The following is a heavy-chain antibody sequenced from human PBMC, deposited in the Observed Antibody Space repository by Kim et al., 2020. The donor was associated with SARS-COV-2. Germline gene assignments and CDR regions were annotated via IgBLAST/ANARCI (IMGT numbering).Heavy chain of an antibody. CDR3: ARGWVITMVRGVMLGENYYYGMDV. D-gene: IGHD3-10*01. V-gene: IGHV1-69*13. Sequence: SVKVSCKASGGTFSSYAISWVRQAPGQGLEWMGGIIPIFGTANYAQKFQGRVTITADESTSTAYMELSSLRSEDTAVYYCARGWVITMVRGVMLGENYYYGMDVWGQGTTVTVSS. J-gene: IGHJ6*02. CDR2: IIPIFGTA. CDR1: GGTFSSYA.